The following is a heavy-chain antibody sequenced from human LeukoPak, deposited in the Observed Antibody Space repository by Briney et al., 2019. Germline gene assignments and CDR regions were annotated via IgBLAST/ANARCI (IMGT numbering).Heavy chain of an antibody. CDR3: AGDRPGTTYGFAR. CDR2: ISGSGNTM. CDR1: GFIFSDYE. J-gene: IGHJ5*02. D-gene: IGHD1-14*01. Sequence: GGSLRLSCVASGFIFSDYEMNWVRQAPGKGLEYISYISGSGNTMNYADSVKGRFIISRDNAKNSLHLQMNSLRVEDTAFYYCAGDRPGTTYGFARWGQGTLVSVSS. V-gene: IGHV3-48*03.